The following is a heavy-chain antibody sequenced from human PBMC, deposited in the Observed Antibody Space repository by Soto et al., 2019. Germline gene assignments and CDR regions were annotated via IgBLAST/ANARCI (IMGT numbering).Heavy chain of an antibody. CDR3: ASSSPPGYYYYYGMDV. Sequence: SVKVSCKASGGTFSSYAISWVRQAPGQGLEWMGGIIPIFGTANYAQKFQGRVTITADESTSTAYMELSSLRSEDTAVYYCASSSPPGYYYYYGMDVWGQGTTVTVSS. CDR1: GGTFSSYA. CDR2: IIPIFGTA. D-gene: IGHD6-6*01. V-gene: IGHV1-69*13. J-gene: IGHJ6*02.